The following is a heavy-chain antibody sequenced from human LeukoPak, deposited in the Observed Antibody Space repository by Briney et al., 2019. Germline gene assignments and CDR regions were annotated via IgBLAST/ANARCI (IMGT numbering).Heavy chain of an antibody. V-gene: IGHV1-18*01. Sequence: GASVKVSCKASGSTFTSYGVSWVRQAPGQGLEWMGWISTYSGYTNYAQNLQGRVTMTTDTSTSTAYMELRSLRSDDTAVYYCARGVVYCGGECSLPSDYWGQGTLVTVSS. CDR2: ISTYSGYT. CDR3: ARGVVYCGGECSLPSDY. D-gene: IGHD2-21*01. CDR1: GSTFTSYG. J-gene: IGHJ4*02.